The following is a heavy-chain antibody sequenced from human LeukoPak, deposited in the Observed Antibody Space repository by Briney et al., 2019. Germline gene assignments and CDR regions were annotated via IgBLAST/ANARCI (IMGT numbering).Heavy chain of an antibody. CDR1: GGSTSSYY. J-gene: IGHJ4*02. Sequence: PSETLSLTCTVSGGSTSSYYWSWIRQPPGKGLEWIGYIYYSGSTNYNPSLKSRVTISVDTSKNQFSLKLSSVTAADTAVYYFAREGDTAPFDYWGQGTLVTVSS. V-gene: IGHV4-59*01. CDR3: AREGDTAPFDY. CDR2: IYYSGST. D-gene: IGHD5-18*01.